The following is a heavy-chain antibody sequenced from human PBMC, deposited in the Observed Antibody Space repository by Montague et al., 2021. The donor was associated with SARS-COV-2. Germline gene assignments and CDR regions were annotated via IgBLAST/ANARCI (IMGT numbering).Heavy chain of an antibody. CDR3: ARNAYNHYGLDV. J-gene: IGHJ6*02. CDR1: GGSLSTYY. CDR2: IDDSGTT. Sequence: SETLSLTCSVSGGSLSTYYWSWIRQPPGKGLEWIGYIDDSGTTRXXPSXRSRATISLDLSKNQFSLGLNSVTAADTAVYYCARNAYNHYGLDVWGQGTTVTVSS. V-gene: IGHV4-59*08.